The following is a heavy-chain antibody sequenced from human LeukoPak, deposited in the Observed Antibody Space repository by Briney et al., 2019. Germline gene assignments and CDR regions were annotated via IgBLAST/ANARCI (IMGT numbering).Heavy chain of an antibody. J-gene: IGHJ5*02. V-gene: IGHV6-1*01. Sequence: SQTLPLTCALSGDTVPSNRAAWHWLRQSPSRDLEWLGRTYYRSKWSNDYAVPVKSRITINPDTSKNQFSLQLNSVSPEDTAVDYCASGTYYRGFDAGGQGTLVTV. CDR3: ASGTYYRGFDA. CDR2: TYYRSKWSN. D-gene: IGHD1-26*01. CDR1: GDTVPSNRAA.